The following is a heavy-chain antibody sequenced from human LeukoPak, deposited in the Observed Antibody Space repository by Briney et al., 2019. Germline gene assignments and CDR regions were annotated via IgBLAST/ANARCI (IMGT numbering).Heavy chain of an antibody. CDR3: AKDFAKYCSGGCDFQH. J-gene: IGHJ1*01. Sequence: GGSLRLSCEVSGFTFSTYAIHWVRQAPGKGLEWVAVISYDGSNKYYADSVKGRFTISRDNSKNTLYLQMNSLRAEDTAVYYCAKDFAKYCSGGCDFQHWGQGTLVTVSS. CDR2: ISYDGSNK. CDR1: GFTFSTYA. V-gene: IGHV3-30*18. D-gene: IGHD2-15*01.